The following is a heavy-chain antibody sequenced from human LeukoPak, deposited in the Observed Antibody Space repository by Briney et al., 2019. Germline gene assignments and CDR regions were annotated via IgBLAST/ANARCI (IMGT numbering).Heavy chain of an antibody. V-gene: IGHV1-69*06. CDR2: IIPIFGTA. Sequence: EASVKVSCKASGGTFSSYAISWVRQAPGQGLEWMGRIIPIFGTANYAQKFQGRVTITADKSTSTAYMELSSLGSEDTAVYYCARDTATVNLYWGQGTIVTLSS. D-gene: IGHD5-18*01. J-gene: IGHJ4*02. CDR1: GGTFSSYA. CDR3: ARDTATVNLY.